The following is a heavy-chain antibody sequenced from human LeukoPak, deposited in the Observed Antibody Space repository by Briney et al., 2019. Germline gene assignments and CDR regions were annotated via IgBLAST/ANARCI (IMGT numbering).Heavy chain of an antibody. V-gene: IGHV4-38-2*02. CDR2: IYHSGST. CDR3: ARDVHIYGNAFGV. D-gene: IGHD1-1*01. CDR1: GYSISSNFY. Sequence: SETLSLTCTVSGYSISSNFYWGWIRQSPAKGLEWIGSIYHSGSTYYNPSLKNRITISVGTSTNQFSLKLISVTASDTAMYYCARDVHIYGNAFGVWGQGTMVTVSS. J-gene: IGHJ3*01.